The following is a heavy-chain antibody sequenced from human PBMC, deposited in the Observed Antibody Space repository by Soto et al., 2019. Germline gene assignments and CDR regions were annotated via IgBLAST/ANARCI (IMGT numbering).Heavy chain of an antibody. CDR3: ARDHEAFLRYFDWLLLFPF. CDR1: GFTFSSYG. Sequence: GGSLRLSCAASGFTFSSYGMHWVRQAPGTGLEWVAVIWYDGSNKYYADSVKGRFTISRDNSKNTLYLQMNSLRAEDTAVYYCARDHEAFLRYFDWLLLFPFGGQGTLVTVSS. J-gene: IGHJ4*02. CDR2: IWYDGSNK. V-gene: IGHV3-33*01. D-gene: IGHD3-9*01.